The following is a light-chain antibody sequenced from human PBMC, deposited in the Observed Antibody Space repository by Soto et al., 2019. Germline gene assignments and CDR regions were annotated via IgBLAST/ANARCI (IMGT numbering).Light chain of an antibody. J-gene: IGKJ5*01. CDR2: DAS. CDR3: QQHFNLAPT. Sequence: DIQMTQSPSSLSASVGDRVTITCQASQHIRNFLNWYQQKPGKAPKLLISDASSLEAGVPQRFSGSGFGTDFTLAISRLQAEDFATYFWQQHFNLAPTFGPGTRLEIK. CDR1: QHIRNF. V-gene: IGKV1-33*01.